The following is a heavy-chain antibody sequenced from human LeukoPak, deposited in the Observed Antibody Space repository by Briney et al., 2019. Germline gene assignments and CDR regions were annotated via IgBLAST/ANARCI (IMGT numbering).Heavy chain of an antibody. CDR2: IYYSGST. CDR3: ARGVFGGYLFDY. V-gene: IGHV4-59*01. D-gene: IGHD3-10*02. CDR1: GGSISSYY. Sequence: PSETLSLTCTVSGGSISSYYWSWIRQPPGKGLEWIGYIYYSGSTNYNPSLKSRVTISVDTSKNQFSLKLSSVTAADTAVYYCARGVFGGYLFDYWGQGTLVTVSS. J-gene: IGHJ4*02.